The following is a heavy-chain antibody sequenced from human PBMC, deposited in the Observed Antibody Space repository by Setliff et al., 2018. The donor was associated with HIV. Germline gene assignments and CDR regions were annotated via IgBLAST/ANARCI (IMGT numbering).Heavy chain of an antibody. V-gene: IGHV4-39*01. CDR2: IYYSGST. CDR1: GGSISSSTYY. CDR3: ARRDGYSYGFYFDY. J-gene: IGHJ4*02. Sequence: SETLSLTCTVSGGSISSSTYYWGWIRQPPGKGLEWIGTIYYSGSTYYNPSLKSRLTISVDTSKNQFSLKLSSVTAADTAVYYCARRDGYSYGFYFDYWGQGTRVTV. D-gene: IGHD5-18*01.